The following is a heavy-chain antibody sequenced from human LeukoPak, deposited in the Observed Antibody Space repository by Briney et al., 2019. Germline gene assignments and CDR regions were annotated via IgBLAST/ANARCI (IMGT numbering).Heavy chain of an antibody. D-gene: IGHD3-16*01. CDR1: GFTVSSNY. CDR3: AREPLTDLGTFDY. CDR2: IYSGGST. J-gene: IGHJ4*02. V-gene: IGHV3-53*01. Sequence: PGGSLRLSCAASGFTVSSNYMSWVRQAPGKGLEWVSVIYSGGSTYYADSVKGRFTISRDNSKNTLYLQMNSLRAEDTAVYYCAREPLTDLGTFDYWGQGTLVTVSS.